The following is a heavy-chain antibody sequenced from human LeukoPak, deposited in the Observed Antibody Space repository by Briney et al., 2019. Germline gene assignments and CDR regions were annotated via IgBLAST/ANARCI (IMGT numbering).Heavy chain of an antibody. D-gene: IGHD6-19*01. J-gene: IGHJ4*02. V-gene: IGHV4-59*08. Sequence: SETLSLTCTVSGGSISSYYWSWIRQPPGKGLEWIGYIYYSGSTNYNPSLKSRVTISVDTSKNQFSLKLSSVTAADTAVYYCARRIGQWLVRGDYFDYWGQGTLVTVSS. CDR3: ARRIGQWLVRGDYFDY. CDR2: IYYSGST. CDR1: GGSISSYY.